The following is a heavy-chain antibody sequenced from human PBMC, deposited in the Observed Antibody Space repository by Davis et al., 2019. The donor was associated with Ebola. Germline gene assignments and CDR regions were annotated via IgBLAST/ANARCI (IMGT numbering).Heavy chain of an antibody. CDR3: ARAHFYDSSGHIDS. CDR1: DFSFTNYG. CDR2: ISFDGSKK. V-gene: IGHV3-30*03. D-gene: IGHD3-22*01. J-gene: IGHJ4*02. Sequence: GESLKLSCAASDFSFTNYGMPWVRQAPGKGLEWVAVISFDGSKKYYAESVKGRFTISRDNSKNTLYLQMSSLRAEDTAVFYCARAHFYDSSGHIDSWGQGTLVSVSS.